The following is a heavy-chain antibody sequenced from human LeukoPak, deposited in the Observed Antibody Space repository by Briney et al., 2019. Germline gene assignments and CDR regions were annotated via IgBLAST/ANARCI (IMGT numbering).Heavy chain of an antibody. D-gene: IGHD1-26*01. CDR2: IWYDGSNQ. CDR3: ARSIVGAYSFDY. V-gene: IGHV3-33*01. Sequence: GRSLRLSCAASGFTFSSYGMHWVRQAPGKGLEWVAAIWYDGSNQYYTDSVKGRFTISRDNSKNTRFLQMNSLRAEDTAVYYCARSIVGAYSFDYWGQGTLVTVSS. CDR1: GFTFSSYG. J-gene: IGHJ4*02.